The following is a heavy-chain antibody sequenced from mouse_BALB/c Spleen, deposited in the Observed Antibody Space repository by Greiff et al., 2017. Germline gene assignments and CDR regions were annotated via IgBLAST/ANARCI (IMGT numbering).Heavy chain of an antibody. CDR1: GYTFTDYD. D-gene: IGHD2-14*01. CDR2: IYPGSGST. CDR3: ARGERYEGYAMDD. J-gene: IGHJ4*01. Sequence: QVQLQQSGPELVKPGASVKLSCKASGYTFTDYDISWVQQRTGQGLEWIGEIYPGSGSTYYNEKFKGKATLTADNTSNTAYMQLSSLTSEDSAVYFGARGERYEGYAMDDWGQGTSVTVSS. V-gene: IGHV1-81*01.